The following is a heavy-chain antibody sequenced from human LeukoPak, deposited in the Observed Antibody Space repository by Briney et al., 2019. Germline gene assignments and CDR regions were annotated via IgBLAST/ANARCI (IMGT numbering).Heavy chain of an antibody. J-gene: IGHJ4*02. D-gene: IGHD1-26*01. V-gene: IGHV3-7*01. Sequence: GGSLRLSCAASGFTFSSYWTGWVRQAPGKGLEWVASINQDGSEKSYVDFVKGRFTISRENAKKSLYLQMNSLRVEDTAVYYCARASSGRYFQFIDDWGQGTLVTVSS. CDR2: INQDGSEK. CDR3: ARASSGRYFQFIDD. CDR1: GFTFSSYW.